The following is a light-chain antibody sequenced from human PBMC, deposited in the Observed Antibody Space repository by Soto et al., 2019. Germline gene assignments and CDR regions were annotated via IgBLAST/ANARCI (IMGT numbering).Light chain of an antibody. CDR1: QSVSSSF. Sequence: EIVLTQSPGTLSLSPGERATLSCRASQSVSSSFLDWYQQKPGQAPRLRIYGASSRATGIPDRFSGSGSGKDFTLTISRLEPEDFAVYYCQQYDSSPWTLGEGTKVEIK. CDR3: QQYDSSPWT. CDR2: GAS. J-gene: IGKJ1*01. V-gene: IGKV3-20*01.